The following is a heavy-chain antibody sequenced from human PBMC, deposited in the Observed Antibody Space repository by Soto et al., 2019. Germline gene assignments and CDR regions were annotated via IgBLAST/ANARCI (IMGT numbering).Heavy chain of an antibody. CDR1: GYTFTSYG. CDR2: IDISLGHT. D-gene: IGHD2-15*01. J-gene: IGHJ5*02. Sequence: QVQLVQSEVEVSKPGASVKVSCKASGYTFTSYGITWVRRAPGQGLEWVGWIDISLGHTNYAQNFRDSVSMTADTSTDTAYLDLRGLTSDDTAVYYCARASYCSGGTCTTWFHPWGQGTLVTVSS. CDR3: ARASYCSGGTCTTWFHP. V-gene: IGHV1-18*01.